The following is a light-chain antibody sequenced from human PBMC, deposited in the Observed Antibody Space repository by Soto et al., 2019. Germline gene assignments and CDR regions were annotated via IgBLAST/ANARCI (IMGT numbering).Light chain of an antibody. J-gene: IGKJ1*01. V-gene: IGKV3-20*01. Sequence: EIVLTQSPATLSLSPGERATLSCRASQSVSSSYFASYQQKPGQAPRLLIYAASSRATGIPDRFSGSGSGTDFTLTISRLETDDLAVYYCQQYGSSPRTFGQGTQVEIK. CDR1: QSVSSSY. CDR2: AAS. CDR3: QQYGSSPRT.